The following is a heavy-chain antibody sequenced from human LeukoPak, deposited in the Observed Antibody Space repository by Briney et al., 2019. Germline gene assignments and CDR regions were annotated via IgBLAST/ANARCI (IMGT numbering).Heavy chain of an antibody. CDR2: IYSGGST. CDR3: AREVQGVDY. CDR1: GFTFSSYA. D-gene: IGHD3-10*01. J-gene: IGHJ4*02. Sequence: PGGSLRLSCAASGFTFSSYAMSWVRQAPGKGLEWVSVIYSGGSTYYADSVKGRFTISRDNSKNTLYLQMNSLRAEDTAVYYCAREVQGVDYWGQGTLVTVSS. V-gene: IGHV3-53*01.